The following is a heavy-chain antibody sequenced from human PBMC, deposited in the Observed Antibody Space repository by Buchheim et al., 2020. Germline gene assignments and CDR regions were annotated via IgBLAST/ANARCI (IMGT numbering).Heavy chain of an antibody. CDR3: ASKPYYYGSGSYWNYYYYGMDV. V-gene: IGHV4-34*01. J-gene: IGHJ6*02. Sequence: QVQLQQWGAGLLKPSETLSLTCAVYGGSFSGYYWSWIRQPPGKGLEWIGEINHSGSTNYNPSLKSRVTISVDTSKNLFSLKLSSVTAADTAVYYCASKPYYYGSGSYWNYYYYGMDVWGQGTT. CDR2: INHSGST. CDR1: GGSFSGYY. D-gene: IGHD3-10*01.